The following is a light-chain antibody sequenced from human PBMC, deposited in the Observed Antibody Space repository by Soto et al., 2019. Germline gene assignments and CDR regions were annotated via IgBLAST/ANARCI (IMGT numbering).Light chain of an antibody. Sequence: EIQMTQSPSSVSASVGNTVTSTCRASQGISSWLAWYQQKPGQAPRLLIYAASTRATGIPARFSGSGSGTEFTLTISSLQSEDFAVYYRKQYNNWWTVGQGTKVAIK. CDR1: QGISSW. V-gene: IGKV3-15*01. CDR3: KQYNNWWT. CDR2: AAS. J-gene: IGKJ1*01.